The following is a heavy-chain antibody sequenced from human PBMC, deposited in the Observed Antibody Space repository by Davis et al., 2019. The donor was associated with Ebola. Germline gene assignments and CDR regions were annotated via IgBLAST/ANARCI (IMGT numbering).Heavy chain of an antibody. Sequence: PSETLSLTCAVYGGSFSGYYWSWIRQPPGKGLEWIGYIYYSGSTYYNPSLKSRVTISVDTSKNQFSLKLSSVTAADTAVYYCARSDWGSFRWDYWGQGTLVTVSS. J-gene: IGHJ4*02. CDR1: GGSFSGYY. V-gene: IGHV4-30-4*08. CDR2: IYYSGST. D-gene: IGHD7-27*01. CDR3: ARSDWGSFRWDY.